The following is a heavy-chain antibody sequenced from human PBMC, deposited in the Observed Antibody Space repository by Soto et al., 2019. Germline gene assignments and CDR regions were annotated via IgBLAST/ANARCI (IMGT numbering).Heavy chain of an antibody. V-gene: IGHV4-59*01. CDR2: IYYSGST. Sequence: SETLSLACTVAGGAISGYCWSWIRQPPGKGLEWIGYIYYSGSTNYNPSLKSRVTISVDTSKNQFSLKLSSVTAADTAVYYCARGYYYDSSGIDYWGQGTLVTVSS. D-gene: IGHD3-22*01. CDR1: GGAISGYC. CDR3: ARGYYYDSSGIDY. J-gene: IGHJ4*02.